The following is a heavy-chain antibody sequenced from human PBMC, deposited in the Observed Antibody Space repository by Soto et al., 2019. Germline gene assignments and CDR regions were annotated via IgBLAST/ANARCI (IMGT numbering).Heavy chain of an antibody. D-gene: IGHD3-22*01. CDR2: ISSSSSYI. CDR1: GFTFSSYS. J-gene: IGHJ4*02. Sequence: PGGSLRLSCAASGFTFSSYSMNWVRQAPGKGLEWVSSISSSSSYIYYADSVKGRFTISRDNAKSSLYLQMNSLRAEDTAVYYCARGRSGYVFDYWGQGTLVTVSS. V-gene: IGHV3-21*01. CDR3: ARGRSGYVFDY.